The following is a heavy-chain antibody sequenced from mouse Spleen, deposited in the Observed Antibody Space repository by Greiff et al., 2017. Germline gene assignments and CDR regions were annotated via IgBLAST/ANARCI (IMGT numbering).Heavy chain of an antibody. CDR3: ARITGTLYYFDY. V-gene: IGHV1-66*01. CDR2: IYPGSGNT. Sequence: VQLQQSGPELVKPGASVKISCKASGYSFTSYYIHWVKQRPGQGLEWIGWIYPGSGNTKYNEKFKGKATLTADTSSSTAYMQLSSLTSEDSAVYYCARITGTLYYFDYWGQGTTLTVSS. CDR1: GYSFTSYY. J-gene: IGHJ2*01. D-gene: IGHD4-1*01.